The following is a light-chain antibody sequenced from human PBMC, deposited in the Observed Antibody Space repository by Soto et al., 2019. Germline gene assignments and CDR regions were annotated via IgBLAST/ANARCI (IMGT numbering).Light chain of an antibody. CDR2: TAS. V-gene: IGKV1-39*01. Sequence: DIQITQSPSSLSASVGDRVTITCRASQSINRYLNWYQQKPGKAPKLLIYTASSLQSGVPSRFSGSGSGTDFTLTISSLQPEDFATYYCQQSSSTPRTFGQGTKLEIQ. CDR3: QQSSSTPRT. CDR1: QSINRY. J-gene: IGKJ2*01.